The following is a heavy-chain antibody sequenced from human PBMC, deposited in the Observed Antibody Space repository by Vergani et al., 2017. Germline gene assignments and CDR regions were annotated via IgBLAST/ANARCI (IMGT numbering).Heavy chain of an antibody. D-gene: IGHD5-24*01. J-gene: IGHJ4*02. CDR1: GFTVSSNY. CDR2: IYSGGST. Sequence: EVQLLESGGGLVQPGGSLRLSCAASGFTVSSNYMSWVRQAPGKGLEWVSVIYSGGSTYYADSVKGRFTISRDNSKNTLYLQMNSLRAEDTAVYYCARESYKNWGNRYFDYWGQGTLVTVSS. CDR3: ARESYKNWGNRYFDY. V-gene: IGHV3-53*01.